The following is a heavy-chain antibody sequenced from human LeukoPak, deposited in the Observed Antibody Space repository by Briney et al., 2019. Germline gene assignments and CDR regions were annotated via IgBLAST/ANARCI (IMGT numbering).Heavy chain of an antibody. CDR2: INHSGSA. CDR3: VRAIRRPGRYFQH. D-gene: IGHD1-14*01. V-gene: IGHV4-34*01. Sequence: SETLSLTCAVYGGSFSGYYWSWIRQPPGKGLEWIGEINHSGSANYNPSLKSRVTISVDTSKNHFSLKLSSVTAADTAVYYCVRAIRRPGRYFQHWGQGTLVTVSS. J-gene: IGHJ1*01. CDR1: GGSFSGYY.